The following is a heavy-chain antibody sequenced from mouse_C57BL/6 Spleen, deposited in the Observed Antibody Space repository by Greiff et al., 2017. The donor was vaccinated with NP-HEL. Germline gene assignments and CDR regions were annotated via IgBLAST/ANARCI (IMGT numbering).Heavy chain of an antibody. Sequence: VQLQQSGPELVKPGASVKIPCKASGYTFTDYNMDWVKQSHGKSLEWIGDINPNNGGTIYNQKFKGKATLTVDKSSSTAYIELRSLTSEDTAVYYCARRVYTVVATDYAMDYWGQGTSVTVSS. CDR3: ARRVYTVVATDYAMDY. J-gene: IGHJ4*01. D-gene: IGHD1-1*01. CDR1: GYTFTDYN. CDR2: INPNNGGT. V-gene: IGHV1-18*01.